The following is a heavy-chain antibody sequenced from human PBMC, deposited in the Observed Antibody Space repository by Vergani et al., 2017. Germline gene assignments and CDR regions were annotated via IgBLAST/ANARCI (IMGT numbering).Heavy chain of an antibody. Sequence: EVQLVESGGGLVQPGRSLRLSCAASGFTFSSYAMSWVRQAPGKGLEWVSAISGSGGSTYYADSVKGRFTISRDNSKNTLYLQMNSLRAEDTAVYYCARDRGTEQWLVIYPYWYFDLWGRGTLVTVSS. D-gene: IGHD6-19*01. CDR2: ISGSGGST. CDR1: GFTFSSYA. V-gene: IGHV3-23*04. J-gene: IGHJ2*01. CDR3: ARDRGTEQWLVIYPYWYFDL.